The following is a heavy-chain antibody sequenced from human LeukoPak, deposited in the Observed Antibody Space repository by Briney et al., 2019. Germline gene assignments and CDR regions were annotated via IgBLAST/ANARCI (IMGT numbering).Heavy chain of an antibody. Sequence: SETLSLTCAVYGGSFSGYYWSWIRQPPGKGLEWIGEINHSGSTNYNPSLKGRVTISVDTSKNQFSLKLSSVTAADTAVYYCARGRRWLRDWGQGTLVTVSS. D-gene: IGHD5-24*01. J-gene: IGHJ4*02. V-gene: IGHV4-34*01. CDR1: GGSFSGYY. CDR3: ARGRRWLRD. CDR2: INHSGST.